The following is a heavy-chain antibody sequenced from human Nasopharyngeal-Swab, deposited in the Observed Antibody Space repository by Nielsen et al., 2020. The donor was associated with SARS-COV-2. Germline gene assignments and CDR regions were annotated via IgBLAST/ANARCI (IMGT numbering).Heavy chain of an antibody. V-gene: IGHV4-28*01. Sequence: WIRQPPGKGLESIGHMYRSGRTNYNPSLKSRVTMSLDTSRNQFSLRLNSVTAADTAVYFCARSRGNFYDYGMDVWGQGTTVTVSS. CDR2: MYRSGRT. D-gene: IGHD3-10*01. CDR3: ARSRGNFYDYGMDV. J-gene: IGHJ6*02.